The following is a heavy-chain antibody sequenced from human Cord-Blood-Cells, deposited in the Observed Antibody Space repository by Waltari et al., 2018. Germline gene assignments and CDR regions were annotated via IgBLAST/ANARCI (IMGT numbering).Heavy chain of an antibody. Sequence: QVQLQQWGAGLLKPSETLSLTCAAYGGSFSGYYWGWIRQPPGKGLEWSGEINHSGSTNPNPSLKSRVTISVDTSKNQFSLKLSSVTAADTAVYYCARGPRMVNVRSAVDIWGQGTMVTVSS. D-gene: IGHD3-10*02. V-gene: IGHV4-34*01. CDR1: GGSFSGYY. J-gene: IGHJ3*02. CDR3: ARGPRMVNVRSAVDI. CDR2: INHSGST.